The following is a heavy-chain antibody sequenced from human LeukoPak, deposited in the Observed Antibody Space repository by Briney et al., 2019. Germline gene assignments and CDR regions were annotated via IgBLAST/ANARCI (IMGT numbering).Heavy chain of an antibody. D-gene: IGHD3/OR15-3a*01. CDR2: TNGDGSIT. CDR3: ARVWTKGFDY. CDR1: GFTFSTYW. Sequence: PGGSLRLSCAASGFTFSTYWMHWVRQAPGKGLVWVSRTNGDGSITTYADSVKGRFTISRDNAKNTLYLQMNSLRAEDTAVYYCARVWTKGFDYWGQGTLVTVSS. V-gene: IGHV3-74*01. J-gene: IGHJ4*02.